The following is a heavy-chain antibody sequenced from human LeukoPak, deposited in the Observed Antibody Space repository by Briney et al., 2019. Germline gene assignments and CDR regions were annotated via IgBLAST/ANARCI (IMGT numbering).Heavy chain of an antibody. CDR2: IYHSGST. CDR3: ARSDYGDLAAFDI. V-gene: IGHV4-38-2*02. D-gene: IGHD4-17*01. Sequence: PSETLSLTCTVSGYSISSGYYWGWIRQPPGKGVEWIGSIYHSGSTYYNPSLKSRVTISVDTSKNQFSLKLSSVTAADTAVYYCARSDYGDLAAFDIWGQGTMVTVSS. CDR1: GYSISSGYY. J-gene: IGHJ3*02.